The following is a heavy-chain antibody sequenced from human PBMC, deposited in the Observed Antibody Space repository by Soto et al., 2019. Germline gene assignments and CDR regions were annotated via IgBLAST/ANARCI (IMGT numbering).Heavy chain of an antibody. CDR2: INAGNGNT. D-gene: IGHD3-10*01. J-gene: IGHJ5*01. CDR1: RGSINSYS. V-gene: IGHV1-3*01. CDR3: GRGAGLNWFDT. Sequence: SVKVSSKDCRGSINSYSLSSLHQAPEEGLEWMGWINAGNGNTKYSQKFQGRVTMTRDTFASTGYMELSSLRSEDTVVCYCGRGAGLNWFDTWGQGIL.